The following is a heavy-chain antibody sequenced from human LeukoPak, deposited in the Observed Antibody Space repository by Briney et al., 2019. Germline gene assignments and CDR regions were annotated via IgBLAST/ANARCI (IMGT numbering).Heavy chain of an antibody. CDR2: INPNSGGT. V-gene: IGHV1-2*02. J-gene: IGHJ6*03. CDR3: AREDGYCSSTSCYTSYYYYYMDV. CDR1: GYTFTGYY. D-gene: IGHD2-2*02. Sequence: ASVKVSCKASGYTFTGYYMHWVRQAPGQGLEWMGWINPNSGGTNYAQKFQGRVTMTRDTSISTAYMELSRLRSDDTAVYYCAREDGYCSSTSCYTSYYYYYMDVWGKGTTVTVSS.